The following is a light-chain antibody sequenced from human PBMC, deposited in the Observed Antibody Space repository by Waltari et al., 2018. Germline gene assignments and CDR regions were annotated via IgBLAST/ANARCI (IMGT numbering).Light chain of an antibody. Sequence: EIVLTQSPATLSLSPGESATLSCRASQSIGTYLAWYQQTPGQAPRLLIYDASNRATGIPHRFSGSGSGTDFILTISSLEPEDFAVYYCQQRSGWPQTFGQGTNVEI. CDR1: QSIGTY. CDR2: DAS. V-gene: IGKV3-11*01. J-gene: IGKJ1*01. CDR3: QQRSGWPQT.